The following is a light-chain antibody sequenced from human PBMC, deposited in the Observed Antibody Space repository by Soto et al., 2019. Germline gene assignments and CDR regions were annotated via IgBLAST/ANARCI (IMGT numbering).Light chain of an antibody. V-gene: IGLV2-8*01. CDR1: SSDVGGYND. Sequence: QSALTQPPSASGSPGQSVAISCTGTSSDVGGYNDVSWYQQHPGKAPKLMIYEVTKRPSGVPDRFSGSKSGNTASLTVSGLQADDEADYYCSSYAGSNNLGVVFGGGTKLHRP. CDR2: EVT. J-gene: IGLJ2*01. CDR3: SSYAGSNNLGVV.